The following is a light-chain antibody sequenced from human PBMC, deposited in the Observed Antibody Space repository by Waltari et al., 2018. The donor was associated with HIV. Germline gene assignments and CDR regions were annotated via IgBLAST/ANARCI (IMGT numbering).Light chain of an antibody. J-gene: IGLJ3*02. V-gene: IGLV1-44*01. CDR3: AAWDDSLNAWV. CDR2: LNN. Sequence: QSVLTQPPSASGTPGQRVTISCSGSSSNIGSNYVYWYQQLPGTAPKLLNYLNNQRPSGVPDRISGSKSGTSASLAISGLQSVDEADYYCAAWDDSLNAWVFGGGTKLTVL. CDR1: SSNIGSNY.